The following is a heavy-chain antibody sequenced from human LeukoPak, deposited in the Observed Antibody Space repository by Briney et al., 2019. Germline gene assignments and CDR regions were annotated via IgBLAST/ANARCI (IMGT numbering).Heavy chain of an antibody. J-gene: IGHJ4*02. D-gene: IGHD3-16*01. V-gene: IGHV4-34*01. CDR1: GGSFSGYY. CDR3: ARGRTITFGGGKTNHFDY. CDR2: INHSGST. Sequence: SETPSLTCAVYGGSFSGYYWSWIRQPPGKGLEWIGEINHSGSTNYNPSLKSRVTISVDTSKNQFSLKLSSVTAADTAVYYCARGRTITFGGGKTNHFDYWGQGTLVTVSS.